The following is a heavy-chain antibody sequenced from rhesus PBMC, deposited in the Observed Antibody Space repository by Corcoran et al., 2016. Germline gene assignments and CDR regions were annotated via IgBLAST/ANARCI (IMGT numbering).Heavy chain of an antibody. CDR2: IDNRGGNI. J-gene: IGHJ5-2*02. V-gene: IGHV3S5*01. CDR3: VTPWNTLDV. CDR1: GFDFSNYG. D-gene: IGHD1-32*01. Sequence: EVQLVESGGGLVQLGGSLRLSCTASGFDFSNYGMNWVRQAPGKGLEWVSYIDNRGGNINYAESVKGRFTISRDNSKNMLSLLMNSLRLEDTALYYCVTPWNTLDVWGRGILVTVSS.